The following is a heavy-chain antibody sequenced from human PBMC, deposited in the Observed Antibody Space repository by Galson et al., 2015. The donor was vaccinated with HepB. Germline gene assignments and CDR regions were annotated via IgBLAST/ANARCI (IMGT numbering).Heavy chain of an antibody. CDR2: IIPIFGTA. J-gene: IGHJ6*03. CDR3: ASLESYDYVWGSYPKPTTDYYYYMDV. D-gene: IGHD3-16*02. CDR1: RGTFSSYA. V-gene: IGHV1-69*13. Sequence: SVKVSCKASRGTFSSYAISWVRQAPGQGLEWMGGIIPIFGTANYAQKFQGRVTITADESTSTAYMELSSLRSEDTAVYYCASLESYDYVWGSYPKPTTDYYYYMDVWGKGTTVTVSS.